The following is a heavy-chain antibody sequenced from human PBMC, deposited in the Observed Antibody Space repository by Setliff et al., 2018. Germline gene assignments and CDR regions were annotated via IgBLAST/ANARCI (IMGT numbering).Heavy chain of an antibody. V-gene: IGHV1-69*05. J-gene: IGHJ6*03. CDR3: AREGVDTRSSTDYRYYMDV. CDR1: GDSFNNYA. Sequence: GASVKVSCKASGDSFNNYAISWVRQAPGQGLEWMGGLIPMFGTPGYAQKFQGRVTIITDESTSTAYMELSSLTSADTAVYYCAREGVDTRSSTDYRYYMDVWGKGTTVTVSS. CDR2: LIPMFGTP. D-gene: IGHD5-18*01.